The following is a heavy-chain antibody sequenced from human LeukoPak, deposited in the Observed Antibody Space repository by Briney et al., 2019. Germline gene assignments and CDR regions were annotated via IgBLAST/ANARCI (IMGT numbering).Heavy chain of an antibody. CDR1: GYTFTGYY. D-gene: IGHD6-19*01. J-gene: IGHJ5*02. CDR3: ARDSPKYSSGWISWFDP. Sequence: GASVKVSCKASGYTFTGYYMHWVRQAPGQGLEWMGWINPNSGGTNYAQKFQGRVTMTRDTSISTAYMELSRLRSDDTAVYYCARDSPKYSSGWISWFDPWGQGTLVTVSS. V-gene: IGHV1-2*02. CDR2: INPNSGGT.